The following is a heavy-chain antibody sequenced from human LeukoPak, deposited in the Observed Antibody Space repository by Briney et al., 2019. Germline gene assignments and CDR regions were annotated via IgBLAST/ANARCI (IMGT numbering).Heavy chain of an antibody. J-gene: IGHJ3*02. CDR3: ARDRHDYESAFDI. V-gene: IGHV3-64*01. D-gene: IGHD4-17*01. CDR2: ISSNGGST. CDR1: GFTFSSYA. Sequence: GGSLRLSCAASGFTFSSYAMHWVRQAPGKGLEYVSAISSNGGSTYYANSVKGRFTISRDNSKNTLYLQMGSLRAEDMAVYYCARDRHDYESAFDIWGQGTMVTVSS.